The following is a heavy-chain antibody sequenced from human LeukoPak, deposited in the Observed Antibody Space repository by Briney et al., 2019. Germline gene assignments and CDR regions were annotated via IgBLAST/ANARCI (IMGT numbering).Heavy chain of an antibody. V-gene: IGHV4-39*01. D-gene: IGHD6-19*01. CDR1: GVSKKNGIYY. J-gene: IGHJ4*02. Sequence: SETLSLTCTVSGVSKKNGIYYWAWIRQSPGKGLEWIGSVHNVGSTYYNLSLRSRVTMSIDTSKNQFSLRLNSVTAADTAVYYCARHAEYNSGWHFYLDHWGQGILVTVSS. CDR3: ARHAEYNSGWHFYLDH. CDR2: VHNVGST.